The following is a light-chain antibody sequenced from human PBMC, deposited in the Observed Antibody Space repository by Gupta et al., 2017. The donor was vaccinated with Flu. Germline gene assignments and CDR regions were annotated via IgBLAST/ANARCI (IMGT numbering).Light chain of an antibody. J-gene: IGLJ2*01. V-gene: IGLV1-47*01. CDR1: RFKIGSNY. CDR2: VND. CDR3: ATWDDSMNGVI. Sequence: QSVLTQPPSASETPGQRVTISCSGSRFKIGSNYVYWYHQFPGTAPKLLIYVNDQRPAGVPDRFSGSKSGTSASLAISGLRAEDEADYYCATWDDSMNGVIFGGGTRLTVL.